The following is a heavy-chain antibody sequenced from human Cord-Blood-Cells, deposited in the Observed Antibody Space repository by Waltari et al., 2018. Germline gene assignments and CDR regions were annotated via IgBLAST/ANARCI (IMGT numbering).Heavy chain of an antibody. CDR1: GRSFSGYY. V-gene: IGHV4-34*01. Sequence: QVQLQQWGAVLLTPAETLSITCAVYGRSFSGYYWSWLPQPPGKGLEWIGEINLRGSTNYNPSPKRRVTILGDTAKTQFSRKLSSVTAADTAVYYCARAGIAAAGTLDYWGQGTLVTVSS. CDR2: INLRGST. D-gene: IGHD6-13*01. CDR3: ARAGIAAAGTLDY. J-gene: IGHJ4*02.